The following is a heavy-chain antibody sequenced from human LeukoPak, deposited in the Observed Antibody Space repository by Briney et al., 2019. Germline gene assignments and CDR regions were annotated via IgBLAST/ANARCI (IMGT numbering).Heavy chain of an antibody. V-gene: IGHV3-23*01. CDR3: AKGLVVNDNYFDN. J-gene: IGHJ4*02. CDR1: GFSLRTYA. D-gene: IGHD2-15*01. CDR2: IGGSDDPT. Sequence: PGQSLRLSCAASGFSLRTYAMNWVRQVPGKGLEWVSSIGGSDDPTYYADSVKGRFIISSDFSTNTVSLQMNSLRAEDTAVYSCAKGLVVNDNYFDNWGQGTLVTVSS.